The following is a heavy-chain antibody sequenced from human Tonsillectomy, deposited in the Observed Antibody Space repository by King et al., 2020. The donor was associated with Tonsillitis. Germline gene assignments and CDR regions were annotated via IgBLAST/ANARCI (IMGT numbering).Heavy chain of an antibody. D-gene: IGHD3-22*01. V-gene: IGHV3-74*01. Sequence: VQLVESVGGLVQPGRSVRLSCEASGFTFSSYWMHWVRQAPGKELVWVSHINGDGTNTNYADSVKGRFTISRDNAKNTLYLQMNSLRAEDTAVYFCATVGSSAYYVYWGQGTLVTVSS. CDR1: GFTFSSYW. CDR3: ATVGSSAYYVY. CDR2: INGDGTNT. J-gene: IGHJ4*02.